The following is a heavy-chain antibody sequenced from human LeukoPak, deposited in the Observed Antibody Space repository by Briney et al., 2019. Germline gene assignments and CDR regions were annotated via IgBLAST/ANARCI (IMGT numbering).Heavy chain of an antibody. CDR3: AAPRANSSSWAVAFDI. J-gene: IGHJ3*02. Sequence: SVKVSCKASGGTFSSYAISWVRQAPGQGLEWMGRIIPILGIANYAQKFQGRVTITADKSTSTAYMELSSLRSEDTAVYYCAAPRANSSSWAVAFDIWGQGTMVTVSS. CDR1: GGTFSSYA. V-gene: IGHV1-69*04. D-gene: IGHD6-13*01. CDR2: IIPILGIA.